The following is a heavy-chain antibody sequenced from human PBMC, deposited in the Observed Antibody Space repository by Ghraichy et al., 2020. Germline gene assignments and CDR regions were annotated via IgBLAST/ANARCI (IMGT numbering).Heavy chain of an antibody. CDR3: ATGVTDWYFDL. CDR2: IYYSGST. Sequence: SETLSLTCTVSGGSISSYYWSWIRQPPGKGLEWIGYIYYSGSTNYNPSLKSRVTISVDTSKNQFSLKLSPVTAADTAVYYCATGVTDWYFDLWGRGTLVTVSS. V-gene: IGHV4-59*01. D-gene: IGHD2-21*02. J-gene: IGHJ2*01. CDR1: GGSISSYY.